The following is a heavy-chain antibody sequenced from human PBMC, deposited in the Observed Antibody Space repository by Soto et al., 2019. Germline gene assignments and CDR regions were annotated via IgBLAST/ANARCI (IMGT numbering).Heavy chain of an antibody. V-gene: IGHV4-4*02. CDR1: GASVISTYW. Sequence: PSETLSLTCAFSGASVISTYWWSWVRQPPGKGPEWIGEINHRGSANYNPSLKSRVTISVDISKSQFSLRLTSVTAADTAVYYCARYNAASGTYYFDYWGQGALVTVS. CDR2: INHRGSA. D-gene: IGHD6-13*01. CDR3: ARYNAASGTYYFDY. J-gene: IGHJ4*02.